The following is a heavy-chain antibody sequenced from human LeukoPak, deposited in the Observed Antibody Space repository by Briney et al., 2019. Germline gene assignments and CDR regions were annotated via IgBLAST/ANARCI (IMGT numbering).Heavy chain of an antibody. Sequence: GKSLKISCQGSVYTFTNYWIAWVRQMPGIVLDRIGIIYPGDTHTKYSPSSESQFTISADKSTPTAYLQWSSLKDSDTAIYYCARQRGATGELDFWGQGTLVTVSS. D-gene: IGHD3-10*01. CDR2: IYPGDTHT. V-gene: IGHV5-51*01. CDR1: VYTFTNYW. CDR3: ARQRGATGELDF. J-gene: IGHJ4*02.